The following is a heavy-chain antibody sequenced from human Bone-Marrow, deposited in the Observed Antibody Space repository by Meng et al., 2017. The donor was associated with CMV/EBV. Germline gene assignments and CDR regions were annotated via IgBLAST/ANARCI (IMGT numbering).Heavy chain of an antibody. CDR1: GYTFTGYY. V-gene: IGHV1-2*02. CDR2: INPNSGGS. Sequence: ASVKVSCKASGYTFTGYYMHWVRHAPGQRLEWVGWINPNSGGSNYAQKFQSRVIMTRDTSITTAYMELSGLRSDDTALYYCARDGPSENYYERILVKDGAFDLWGPGTMVTVSS. D-gene: IGHD1-26*01. CDR3: ARDGPSENYYERILVKDGAFDL. J-gene: IGHJ3*01.